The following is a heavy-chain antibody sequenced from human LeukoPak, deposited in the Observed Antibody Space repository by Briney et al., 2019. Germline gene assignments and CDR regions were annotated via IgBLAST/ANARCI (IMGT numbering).Heavy chain of an antibody. J-gene: IGHJ4*02. CDR1: GCSISIYY. CDR3: ARDRYYYDSSGYLFDY. Sequence: PSETLSLTCTVSGCSISIYYWSWMREPGGKGLEGSGRIYTSESTNYNPSLNSRVTISVATSKNPFSLKLSSVTAADTAVYHCARDRYYYDSSGYLFDYWGQGTLVTVYS. V-gene: IGHV4-4*07. D-gene: IGHD3-22*01. CDR2: IYTSEST.